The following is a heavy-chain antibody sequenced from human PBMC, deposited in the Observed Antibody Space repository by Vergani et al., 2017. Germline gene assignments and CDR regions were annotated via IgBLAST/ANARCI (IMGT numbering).Heavy chain of an antibody. CDR3: ARHDTLNGRRPFDY. V-gene: IGHV3-73*02. D-gene: IGHD5-18*01. CDR2: ITGIAGNYAT. J-gene: IGHJ4*02. CDR1: GFIFSGSH. Sequence: EVQLAESGGDLVQPGGSLKVSCAASGFIFSGSHLHWVRQASGKGLEWVGRITGIAGNYATDYAASVTGRFTISRDESNSMSFLQMNSLKIEDTAVYYCARHDTLNGRRPFDYWGRGTLVTVSS.